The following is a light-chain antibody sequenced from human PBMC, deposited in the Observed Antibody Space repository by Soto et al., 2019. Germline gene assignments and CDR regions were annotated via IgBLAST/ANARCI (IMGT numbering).Light chain of an antibody. CDR2: EVS. CDR3: SAVATSRAYV. CDR1: SSDVGANNY. J-gene: IGLJ1*01. Sequence: VLTQPASVSGSPGQSITISCTGTSSDVGANNYVSWYQQQSGKAPKLLIHEVSNRPAGVSDRFSGSKSGNTASLTISGLQAEDEADYYCSAVATSRAYVFGSGTKVTVL. V-gene: IGLV2-14*01.